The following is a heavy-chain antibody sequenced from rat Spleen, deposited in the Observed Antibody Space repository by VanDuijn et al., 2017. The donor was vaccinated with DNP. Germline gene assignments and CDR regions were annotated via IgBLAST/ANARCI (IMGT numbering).Heavy chain of an antibody. D-gene: IGHD1-11*01. CDR3: AKGPNYGGWSDYFDY. V-gene: IGHV5-25*01. CDR2: ISFDGTNT. Sequence: EVQLVESGGGLVQPGRSMKLSCAASRFSFSSFAMAWVRQAPTQGLEWVASISFDGTNTYYRDSVKGRFTISRDNAKSSLYLQMDSLRSEDTSTYYCAKGPNYGGWSDYFDYWGQGVMVSVSS. J-gene: IGHJ2*01. CDR1: RFSFSSFA.